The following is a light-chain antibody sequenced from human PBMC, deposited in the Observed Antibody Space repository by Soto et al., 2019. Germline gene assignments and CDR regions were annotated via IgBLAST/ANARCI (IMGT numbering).Light chain of an antibody. CDR3: QQYNSHSWT. J-gene: IGKJ1*01. Sequence: DIQMTQSPSTLSASVGDRVTITCRASQSISTWLAWYQQKPGKAPKVLIYDASSLESGVPSRFSGSGSGTEFTLTIISLQPDDSATYYCQQYNSHSWTFGQGTKWIS. CDR1: QSISTW. CDR2: DAS. V-gene: IGKV1-5*01.